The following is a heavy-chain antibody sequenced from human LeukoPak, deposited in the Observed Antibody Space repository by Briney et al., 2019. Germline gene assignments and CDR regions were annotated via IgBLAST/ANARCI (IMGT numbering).Heavy chain of an antibody. Sequence: ASVKVSCKVSGYTLTELSMHWVRQAPGKGLEWMGGFDPEDGETIYAQKFQGRVTMTEDTSTDTAYTELSSLRSEDTAVYYCATNPHYYDSSGYSSWGQGTLVTVSS. CDR2: FDPEDGET. J-gene: IGHJ4*02. CDR1: GYTLTELS. CDR3: ATNPHYYDSSGYSS. V-gene: IGHV1-24*01. D-gene: IGHD3-22*01.